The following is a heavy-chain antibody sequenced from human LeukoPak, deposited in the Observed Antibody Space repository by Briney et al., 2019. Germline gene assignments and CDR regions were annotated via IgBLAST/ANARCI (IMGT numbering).Heavy chain of an antibody. CDR1: GGSISSYY. Sequence: SETLSLTCTVSGGSISSYYWSWIRQPPGKGLEWIGYIYYSGSTNYNPSLKSRVTISVDTSKNQFSLKLSSVTAADTAVYYCARQKLRYSGAYYGMDVWGQGTTVTVSS. CDR2: IYYSGST. CDR3: ARQKLRYSGAYYGMDV. J-gene: IGHJ6*02. V-gene: IGHV4-59*08. D-gene: IGHD3-9*01.